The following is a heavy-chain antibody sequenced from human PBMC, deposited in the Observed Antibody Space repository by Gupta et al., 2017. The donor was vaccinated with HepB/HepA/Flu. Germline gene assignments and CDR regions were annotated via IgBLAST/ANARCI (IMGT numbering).Heavy chain of an antibody. D-gene: IGHD6-13*01. J-gene: IGHJ4*02. Sequence: QITLKESGPTLVKPTQTLTLTCTFSAFSLSTSGVGVGWIRQPPGKALEWLALIYCDDDKRYSPSLKSRLTITKDTSKNQVVLTMTNMDPVDTATYYCAHWPAEYSSSWYFDYWGQGTLVTVSS. CDR1: AFSLSTSGVG. CDR3: AHWPAEYSSSWYFDY. V-gene: IGHV2-5*02. CDR2: IYCDDDK.